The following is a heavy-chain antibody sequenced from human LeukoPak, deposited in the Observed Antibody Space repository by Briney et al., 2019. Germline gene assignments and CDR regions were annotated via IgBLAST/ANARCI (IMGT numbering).Heavy chain of an antibody. J-gene: IGHJ4*02. CDR2: IYPGDSDT. CDR3: ARRSYSNGWYPIYYFDY. D-gene: IGHD6-19*01. CDR1: GYSFTSYW. V-gene: IGHV5-51*01. Sequence: AGESLKISCKGSGYSFTSYWIGWVRQMPGKGLEWMGIIYPGDSDTRYSPSFQGQVTISADKSISTAYLQWSSPKASDTAMYYCARRSYSNGWYPIYYFDYWGQGTLVTVSS.